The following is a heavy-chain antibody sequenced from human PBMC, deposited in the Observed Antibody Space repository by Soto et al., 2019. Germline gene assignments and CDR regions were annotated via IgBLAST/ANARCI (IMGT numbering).Heavy chain of an antibody. V-gene: IGHV1-69*13. J-gene: IGHJ4*02. CDR1: GGTFRSYA. CDR2: IIPIFGTA. D-gene: IGHD3-10*02. Sequence: GGSVKVSCKASGGTFRSYAISWGGQAPGQGLEWMGGIIPIFGTANYAQKFQGRVTITADESTSTAYMELSSLRSEDTAVYYCARVVRAKMFGSFYYFDYWGQGTLVTVSS. CDR3: ARVVRAKMFGSFYYFDY.